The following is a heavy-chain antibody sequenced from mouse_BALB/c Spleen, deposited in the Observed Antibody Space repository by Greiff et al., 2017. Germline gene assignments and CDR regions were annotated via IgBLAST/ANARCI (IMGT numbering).Heavy chain of an antibody. CDR3: ARYYVPYYYAMDY. V-gene: IGHV2-6-7*01. J-gene: IGHJ4*01. D-gene: IGHD1-1*01. CDR1: GFSLTSYG. CDR2: IWGDGST. Sequence: VQLKESGPGLVAPSQSLSITCTVSGFSLTSYGVNWVRQPPGKGLEWLGMIWGDGSTDYNSALKSRLSISKDNSKSQVFLKMNSLQTDDTARYYCARYYVPYYYAMDYWGQGTSVTVSS.